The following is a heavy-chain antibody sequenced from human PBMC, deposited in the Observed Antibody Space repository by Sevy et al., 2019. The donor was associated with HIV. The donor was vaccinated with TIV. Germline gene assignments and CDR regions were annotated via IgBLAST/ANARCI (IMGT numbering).Heavy chain of an antibody. Sequence: GGSLRLSCAASGFSFSTYSMNWVRQAPGKGLEWVSSITSGSTYTYYVDSVKGRLSISRDNAKNSVFLQMNSLRAEDTAVYYCARSQEFQYQMLYGRKKYNGMDVWGQGTTVTVSS. D-gene: IGHD2-2*02. J-gene: IGHJ6*02. CDR3: ARSQEFQYQMLYGRKKYNGMDV. CDR2: ITSGSTYT. CDR1: GFSFSTYS. V-gene: IGHV3-21*01.